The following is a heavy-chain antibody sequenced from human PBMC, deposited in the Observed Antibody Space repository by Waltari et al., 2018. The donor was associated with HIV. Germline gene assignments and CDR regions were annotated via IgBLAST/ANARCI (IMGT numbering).Heavy chain of an antibody. CDR2: ISYDGSNK. J-gene: IGHJ4*02. CDR3: ARVDVKRYYFDY. V-gene: IGHV3-30*01. Sequence: QVQLVESGGGVVQPGRSLRLSCAASGFTFSRYAMPWVRQAPGKGLEWVAVISYDGSNKYYADSVKGRFTISRDNSKKTLYLQMNSLRAEDTAVYYCARVDVKRYYFDYWGQGTLVTVST. CDR1: GFTFSRYA. D-gene: IGHD1-1*01.